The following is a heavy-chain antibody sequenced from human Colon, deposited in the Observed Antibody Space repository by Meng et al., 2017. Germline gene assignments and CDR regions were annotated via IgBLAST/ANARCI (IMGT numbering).Heavy chain of an antibody. D-gene: IGHD6-19*01. CDR1: GFSLSNSEWG. Sequence: QITLKESGPTLLKPTQTLTLTCTISGFSLSNSEWGVGWIRQPPGKALEWLALIYWDDDKRYSPSLRGRLTITKDTSRDQVVLTMTDMAPDDTATYFCAHHTPGVAVTGTPYNWFDPWGQGTLVTVSS. V-gene: IGHV2-5*02. CDR3: AHHTPGVAVTGTPYNWFDP. J-gene: IGHJ5*02. CDR2: IYWDDDK.